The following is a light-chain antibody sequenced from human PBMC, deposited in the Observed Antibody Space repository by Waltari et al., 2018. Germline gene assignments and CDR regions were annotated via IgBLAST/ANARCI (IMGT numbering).Light chain of an antibody. CDR2: ATS. Sequence: DIQMTQSPSSVPPSVGDSVTITCRASQDIRNWLAWYQQKPGKAPNLMIYATSSLQTGVPSWFSGRGSGTEFTLTISSLQPEDFATYYCQQANSFPITFGPGTKVDIK. J-gene: IGKJ3*01. CDR1: QDIRNW. V-gene: IGKV1-12*01. CDR3: QQANSFPIT.